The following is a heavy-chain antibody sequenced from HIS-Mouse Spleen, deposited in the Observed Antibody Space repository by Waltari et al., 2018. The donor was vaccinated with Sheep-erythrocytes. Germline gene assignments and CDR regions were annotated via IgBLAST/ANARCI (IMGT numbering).Heavy chain of an antibody. V-gene: IGHV1-69*04. CDR2: IIPILGIA. CDR1: GGTFSSYA. D-gene: IGHD1-26*01. CDR3: AQTGATTPHFDY. Sequence: QVQLVQSGAEVKKPGSSVKVSCKASGGTFSSYAISWVRQAPGQGLEWMGRIIPILGIATYEQKFQGRVTITADKSTSTAYMELSSLRSEDTAVYYCAQTGATTPHFDYWGQGTLVTVSS. J-gene: IGHJ4*02.